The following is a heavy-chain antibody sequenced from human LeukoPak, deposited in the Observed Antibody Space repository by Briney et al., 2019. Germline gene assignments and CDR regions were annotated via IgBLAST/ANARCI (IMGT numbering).Heavy chain of an antibody. V-gene: IGHV3-23*01. J-gene: IGHJ4*02. D-gene: IGHD4-17*01. CDR2: ISGSGGST. CDR1: GFAFSSYA. Sequence: PGGSLRLSCAASGFAFSSYAMSWVRQAPGKGLEWVSAISGSGGSTYYADSVKGRFTISRDNSKNTLYLQMNSLRAEDTAVYYCAKAGPQGDYDGGALDYWGQGTLVTVSS. CDR3: AKAGPQGDYDGGALDY.